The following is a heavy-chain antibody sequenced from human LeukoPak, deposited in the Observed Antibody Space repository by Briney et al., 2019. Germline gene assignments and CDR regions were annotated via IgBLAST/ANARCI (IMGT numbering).Heavy chain of an antibody. D-gene: IGHD2-2*01. J-gene: IGHJ4*02. CDR1: GYTFTGYY. V-gene: IGHV1-2*02. CDR2: INPNSGGI. Sequence: ASVKVSCKASGYTFTGYYIHWARQAPGQGLEWMGWINPNSGGIDYAQKFQGRVTMTRDTSISTAYMELSRLRSDDTAVYYCAARVEGYCSSTSCILFDYWGQGTLVTVSS. CDR3: AARVEGYCSSTSCILFDY.